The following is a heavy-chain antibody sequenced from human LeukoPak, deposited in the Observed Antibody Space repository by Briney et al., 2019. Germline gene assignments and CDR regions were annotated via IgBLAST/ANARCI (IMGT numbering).Heavy chain of an antibody. CDR2: VYTSGIT. D-gene: IGHD3-3*01. CDR1: GGSISSGNYY. J-gene: IGHJ4*02. Sequence: SETLSLTCTVSGGSISSGNYYWSWIRQPAGKGLEWIGRVYTSGITNYNPSLKSRVTISVDTSKNQFSLKLSSVTAADTAVYYCARADRRDYDFWSGYYNPTFDYWGQGTLVTVSS. V-gene: IGHV4-61*02. CDR3: ARADRRDYDFWSGYYNPTFDY.